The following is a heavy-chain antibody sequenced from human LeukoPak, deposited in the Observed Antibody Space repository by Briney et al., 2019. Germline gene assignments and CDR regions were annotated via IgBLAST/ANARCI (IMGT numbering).Heavy chain of an antibody. CDR1: GFRFITYW. Sequence: GESLKISCQGSGFRFITYWIGWVRQTPGKGLEWMGIIYPDDSETRYSPSFQGQVTVSADKSISTAYVQWSSLKASDTAMYYCARLYYDNSGYPDYWGQGTLVTVSS. CDR3: ARLYYDNSGYPDY. V-gene: IGHV5-51*01. D-gene: IGHD3-22*01. CDR2: IYPDDSET. J-gene: IGHJ4*02.